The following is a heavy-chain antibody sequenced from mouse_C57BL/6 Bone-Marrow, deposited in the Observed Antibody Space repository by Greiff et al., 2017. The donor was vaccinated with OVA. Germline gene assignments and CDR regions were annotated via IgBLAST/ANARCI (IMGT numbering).Heavy chain of an antibody. CDR1: GFSLTSYG. Sequence: QVQLQQSGPGLVAPSQSLSITCTVSGFSLTSYGVDWVRQSPGKGLEWLGVIWGVGSTNYNSALKSRLSISKDNSKSQVFLKMNSLQTDDTAMYYCANYDYDWFAYWGQGTLVTVSA. CDR2: IWGVGST. V-gene: IGHV2-6*01. CDR3: ANYDYDWFAY. J-gene: IGHJ3*01. D-gene: IGHD2-4*01.